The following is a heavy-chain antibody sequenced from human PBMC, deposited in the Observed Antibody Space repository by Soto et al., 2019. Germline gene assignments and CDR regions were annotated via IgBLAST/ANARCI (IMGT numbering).Heavy chain of an antibody. D-gene: IGHD3-16*02. CDR3: AKDRLDYDYIWGSYRKINAFDI. CDR2: ISGSGGST. Sequence: EVQLLESGGGLVQPGGSLRLSCAASGFTFSSYAMSWVRQAPGKGLEWVSAISGSGGSTYYADSVKGRFTISRDNSKNTLYLQMNSLRAEDTAVYYCAKDRLDYDYIWGSYRKINAFDIWGQGTMVTVSP. V-gene: IGHV3-23*01. J-gene: IGHJ3*02. CDR1: GFTFSSYA.